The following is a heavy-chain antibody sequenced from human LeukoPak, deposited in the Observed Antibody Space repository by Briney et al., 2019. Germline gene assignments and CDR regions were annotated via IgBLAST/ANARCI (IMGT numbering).Heavy chain of an antibody. CDR1: GGSISSYY. CDR3: ATGGPVPNPFDY. Sequence: PSETLSLTCTVSGGSISSYYWSWIRQPPGKGLEWIGYIYYSGSTNYNPSLKSRVTISVDTSKNQFSLKLSSVTAADTAVYYCATGGPVPNPFDYWGQGTLVTVSS. D-gene: IGHD1-1*01. V-gene: IGHV4-59*01. J-gene: IGHJ4*02. CDR2: IYYSGST.